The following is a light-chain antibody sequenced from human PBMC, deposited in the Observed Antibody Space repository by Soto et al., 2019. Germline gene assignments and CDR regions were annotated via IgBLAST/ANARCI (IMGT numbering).Light chain of an antibody. CDR1: QSVGSN. CDR3: QQYNNWPPVT. V-gene: IGKV3-15*01. Sequence: EVALTQSPATLSVSPGAGATLSCRASQSVGSNLAWYQQKPGQTPRVLIYGASTRAIGVPARFSGSGFGTEFTLTISSLQPEDFVVYYCQQYNNWPPVTFGQGTKVEIK. CDR2: GAS. J-gene: IGKJ1*01.